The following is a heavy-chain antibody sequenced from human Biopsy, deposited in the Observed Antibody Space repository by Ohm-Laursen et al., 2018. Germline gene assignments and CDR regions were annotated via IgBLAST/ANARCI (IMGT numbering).Heavy chain of an antibody. D-gene: IGHD5/OR15-5a*01. CDR2: IYNSGST. CDR1: GGFMSSYY. V-gene: IGHV4-59*01. J-gene: IGHJ3*02. CDR3: ARGEAGVYDALDI. Sequence: GTLSLTWAVSGGFMSSYYWTWIRQPPGKGLEWIGYIYNSGSTNYNPSLKSRVTISVAVDTSKSQFSLRLSSVTAADTAMYYCARGEAGVYDALDIWGQGTMVIVSS.